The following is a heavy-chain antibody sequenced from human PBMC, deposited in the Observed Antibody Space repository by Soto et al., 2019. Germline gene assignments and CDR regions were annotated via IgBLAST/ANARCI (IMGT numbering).Heavy chain of an antibody. CDR2: IKSKTDGGTT. D-gene: IGHD3-22*01. CDR3: TTPLDYYDSSGYYYYYGMDV. CDR1: GFTFSNAW. J-gene: IGHJ6*02. V-gene: IGHV3-15*01. Sequence: GGSLRLSCAASGFTFSNAWMSWVRQAPGKGLEWVGRIKSKTDGGTTDYAAPVKGRFTISRDDSKNTLYLQMNSLKTEDTAVYYCTTPLDYYDSSGYYYYYGMDVWGQGTTVTVSS.